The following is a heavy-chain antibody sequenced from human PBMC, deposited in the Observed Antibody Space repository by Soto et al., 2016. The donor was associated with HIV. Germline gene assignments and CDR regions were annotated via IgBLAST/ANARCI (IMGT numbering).Heavy chain of an antibody. CDR1: GFTFSNAW. D-gene: IGHD6-13*01. V-gene: IGHV3-15*01. CDR3: TTDRSTPGYSSSWYPGDHYYYYYMDV. J-gene: IGHJ6*03. Sequence: EVQLVESGGGLVKPGGSLRLSCAASGFTFSNAWMSWVRQAPGKGLEWVGRIKSKTDGGTTDYAAPVKGRFTISRDDSKNTLYLQMNSLKTEDTAVYYCTTDRSTPGYSSSWYPGDHYYYYYMDVWGKGITVTVSS. CDR2: IKSKTDGGTT.